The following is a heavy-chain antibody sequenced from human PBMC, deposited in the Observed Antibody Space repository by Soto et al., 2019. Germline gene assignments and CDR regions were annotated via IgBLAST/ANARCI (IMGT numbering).Heavy chain of an antibody. CDR2: VYYSGNT. D-gene: IGHD3-9*01. CDR3: GRLEGLATISYYFDY. CDR1: GGSISSSPYY. V-gene: IGHV4-39*01. Sequence: PSETLSLTCTVSGGSISSSPYYWAWIRQPPGKGLQWIGSVYYSGNTYYNPSLESRVTISVDKSKNQFSLKLSSLSAADTAVYYCGRLEGLATISYYFDYWGQGALVTVSS. J-gene: IGHJ4*02.